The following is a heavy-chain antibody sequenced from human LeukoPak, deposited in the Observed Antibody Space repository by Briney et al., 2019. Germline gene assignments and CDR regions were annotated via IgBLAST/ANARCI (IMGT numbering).Heavy chain of an antibody. V-gene: IGHV3-11*04. D-gene: IGHD3-10*01. CDR2: ISSSGSTI. J-gene: IGHJ5*02. CDR3: ARGRVGMVRGWNNWFDP. Sequence: GGSLRLSCAAPGFTISDYYMSWIRQTPGKGLEWVSYISSSGSTIYYADSVKGRFTISRDNAKNSLYLQMNSLRAGDTAVYYCARGRVGMVRGWNNWFDPWGQGTLVTVSS. CDR1: GFTISDYY.